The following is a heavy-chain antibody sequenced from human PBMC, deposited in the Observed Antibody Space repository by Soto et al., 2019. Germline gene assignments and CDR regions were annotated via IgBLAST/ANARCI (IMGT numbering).Heavy chain of an antibody. J-gene: IGHJ5*02. CDR1: GGTFSSHA. CDR3: ARGNKGPGHYGPGSQGWYGP. CDR2: IIPVTDTP. D-gene: IGHD3-10*01. Sequence: QVQLVQSGPEVKKPGSSVKVSCKVSGGTFSSHAINWLRQAPGQGLEWMGVIIPVTDTPNNAEKFQGRVKKTADKSRTTVYMELSSLTFDDTAVYFCARGNKGPGHYGPGSQGWYGPWGQGTLVTVSS. V-gene: IGHV1-69*06.